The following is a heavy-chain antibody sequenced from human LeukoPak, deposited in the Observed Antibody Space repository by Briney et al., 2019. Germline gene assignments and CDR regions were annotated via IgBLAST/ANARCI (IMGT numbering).Heavy chain of an antibody. V-gene: IGHV4-39*07. J-gene: IGHJ5*02. CDR2: IYYSGST. CDR3: ARDSSGWYLGSWFDP. Sequence: PSETLSLTCTVSGGSISSSSYYWGWIRQPPGKGLEWIGSIYYSGSTYYNPSLKSRVTISVDTSKNQFSLKRSSVTAADTAVYYCARDSSGWYLGSWFDPWGQGTLVTVSS. D-gene: IGHD6-19*01. CDR1: GGSISSSSYY.